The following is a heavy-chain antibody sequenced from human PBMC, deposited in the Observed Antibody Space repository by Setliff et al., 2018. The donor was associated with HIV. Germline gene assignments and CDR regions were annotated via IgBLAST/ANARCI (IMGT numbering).Heavy chain of an antibody. CDR1: GYTFTSYY. CDR2: INPSGST. D-gene: IGHD6-19*01. V-gene: IGHV1-46*01. Sequence: ASVKVSCKASGYTFTSYYMHWVRQAPGQGLEWMAVINPSGSTTYSQNFQGRITVTRDTSTNTVYMDLSSLTSEDMAIYYCVRDLPGPAISSGWMKNLFDPWGQGTLVTVSS. CDR3: VRDLPGPAISSGWMKNLFDP. J-gene: IGHJ5*02.